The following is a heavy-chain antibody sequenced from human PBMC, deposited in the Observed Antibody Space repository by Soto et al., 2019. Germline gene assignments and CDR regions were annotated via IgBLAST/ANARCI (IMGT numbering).Heavy chain of an antibody. D-gene: IGHD3-3*01. J-gene: IGHJ4*02. Sequence: PGGSLRFSCAASGFTFSNYEMNWVRQAPGKGLEWLAYISTSGSPIYYADSVKGRFTISRDDAKNSLYLQMNNLRAEDTAVYYCARESLRFLEWSFDYWGQGTLVTVSS. V-gene: IGHV3-48*03. CDR3: ARESLRFLEWSFDY. CDR2: ISTSGSPI. CDR1: GFTFSNYE.